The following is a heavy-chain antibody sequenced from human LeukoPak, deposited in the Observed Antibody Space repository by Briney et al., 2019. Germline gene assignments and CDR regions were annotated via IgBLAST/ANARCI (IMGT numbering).Heavy chain of an antibody. V-gene: IGHV4-39*01. CDR3: ARQVVGATFDAFDI. D-gene: IGHD1-26*01. Sequence: SETLSLTCTVSGGSISSGGYYWGWIRQPPGKGLEWIGSIYYSGSTYYNPSLKSRVTISVDTSKNQFSLKLSSVTAADTAVYYCARQVVGATFDAFDIWGQGTMVTVSS. J-gene: IGHJ3*02. CDR1: GGSISSGGYY. CDR2: IYYSGST.